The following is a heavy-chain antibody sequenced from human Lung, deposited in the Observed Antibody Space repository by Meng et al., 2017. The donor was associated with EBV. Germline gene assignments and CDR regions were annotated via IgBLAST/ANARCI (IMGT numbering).Heavy chain of an antibody. CDR3: ASSDYYRSDY. J-gene: IGHJ4*02. V-gene: IGHV4-4*02. Sequence: PPHGPGPGSLKPSGTLSLTCAVSGGSLSSRNWWSWVRRPPGKGLEWIGEIYHSGSTNYNPSLKSRVTISVDKSKNQLSLKLNSVTAADTAVYYCASSDYYRSDYWGQGTLVTVSS. CDR1: GGSLSSRNW. CDR2: IYHSGST. D-gene: IGHD3-22*01.